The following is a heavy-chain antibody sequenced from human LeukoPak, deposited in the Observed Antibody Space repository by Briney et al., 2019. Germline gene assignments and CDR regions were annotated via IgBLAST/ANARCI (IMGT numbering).Heavy chain of an antibody. CDR2: IRGKAFGGTT. Sequence: PGRSLRLSCTASGFTFGDYAMSWVRQAPGKGLEWVGFIRGKAFGGTTEYAASVKGRFTISRDDSKSVAYLQMNSLKTEDTAVYYCTRDDLWSSSGYSYYWGQGTLVTVSS. CDR1: GFTFGDYA. J-gene: IGHJ4*02. CDR3: TRDDLWSSSGYSYY. V-gene: IGHV3-49*04. D-gene: IGHD3-22*01.